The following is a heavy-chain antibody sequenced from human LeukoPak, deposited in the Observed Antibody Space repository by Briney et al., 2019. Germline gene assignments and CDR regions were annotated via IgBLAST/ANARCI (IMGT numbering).Heavy chain of an antibody. CDR3: ARGYYYDSSGYCDY. CDR2: IIPIFGTA. D-gene: IGHD3-22*01. Sequence: SVKVSCKASGYTFSNYGVAWVRQAPGQGLEWMGGIIPIFGTANYAQKFQGRVTITADESTSTAYMELSSLRSDDTAVYYCARGYYYDSSGYCDYWGQGTLVTVSS. J-gene: IGHJ4*02. CDR1: GYTFSNYG. V-gene: IGHV1-69*13.